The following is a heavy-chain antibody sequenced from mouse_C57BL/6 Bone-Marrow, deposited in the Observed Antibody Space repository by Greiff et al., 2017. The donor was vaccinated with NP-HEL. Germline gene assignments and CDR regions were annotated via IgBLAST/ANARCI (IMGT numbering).Heavy chain of an antibody. CDR3: ARHYGLPWFAY. CDR2: INPNNGGT. D-gene: IGHD1-1*02. Sequence: VQLQQSGPELVKPGASVKISCKASGYTFTDYYMNWVKQSHGKSLEWIGDINPNNGGTSYNQKFKGKATLTVDKSSSTAYMELRSLTSEDSAVYYCARHYGLPWFAYWGQGTLVTVSA. V-gene: IGHV1-26*01. J-gene: IGHJ3*01. CDR1: GYTFTDYY.